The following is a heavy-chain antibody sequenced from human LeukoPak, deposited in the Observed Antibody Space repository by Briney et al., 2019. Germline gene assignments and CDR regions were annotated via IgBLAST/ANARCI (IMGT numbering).Heavy chain of an antibody. Sequence: GGSLRLSCAASGFTFSNYWMHWVRQAPGKGPVWVSRIKSDGSSTRFADSVQGRFTISRDNGKNTLYLQMHSLKAEDTAVYYCARDGDYYDILTGYYVRFFDYWGQGTLVTVSS. D-gene: IGHD3-9*01. CDR3: ARDGDYYDILTGYYVRFFDY. CDR1: GFTFSNYW. V-gene: IGHV3-74*01. J-gene: IGHJ4*02. CDR2: IKSDGSST.